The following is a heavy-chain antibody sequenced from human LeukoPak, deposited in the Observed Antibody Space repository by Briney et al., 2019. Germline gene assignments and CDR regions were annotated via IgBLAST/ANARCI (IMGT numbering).Heavy chain of an antibody. CDR3: AKDLGIVGASSQFDY. D-gene: IGHD1-26*01. J-gene: IGHJ4*02. CDR1: GFTFDDYA. CDR2: ISWDGGST. V-gene: IGHV3-43D*03. Sequence: GGSLRLSCAASGFTFDDYAMHWVRQAPGKGLEWVSLISWDGGSTYYADSVKGRFTISRDNSKNSLYLQMNSLRAEDTALYYCAKDLGIVGASSQFDYWGQGTLVTVSS.